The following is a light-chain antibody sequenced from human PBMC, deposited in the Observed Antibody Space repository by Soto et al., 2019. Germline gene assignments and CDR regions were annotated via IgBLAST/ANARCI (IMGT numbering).Light chain of an antibody. CDR3: QQYNNWPAIS. Sequence: KKSPGTLYLSLGERSTLSCGASQSVSSSSLAWYQQKPGQAPRLLIYGASTRATGIPARFSGSGSGTEFTLTITSLQSEDFAVYYGQQYNNWPAISIGQGTRL. V-gene: IGKV3D-15*01. CDR1: QSVSSS. J-gene: IGKJ5*01. CDR2: GAS.